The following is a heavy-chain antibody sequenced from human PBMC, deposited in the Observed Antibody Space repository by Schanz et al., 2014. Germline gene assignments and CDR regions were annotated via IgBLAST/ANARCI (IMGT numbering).Heavy chain of an antibody. V-gene: IGHV3-30-3*01. Sequence: VQLVESGGGVVQPGRSLRLSCAASGFTFSSYAMHWVRQAPGKGLEWVAVISYDGRNKYYADSVKGRFTISRDNSKNTLYLQMNSLRAEDTAVYYCARDLEEYDGGGGGFDPWGQGTLVTVSS. D-gene: IGHD2-21*01. CDR3: ARDLEEYDGGGGGFDP. J-gene: IGHJ5*02. CDR1: GFTFSSYA. CDR2: ISYDGRNK.